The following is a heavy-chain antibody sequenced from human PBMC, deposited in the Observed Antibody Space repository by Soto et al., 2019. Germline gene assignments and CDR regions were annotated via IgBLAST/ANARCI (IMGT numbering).Heavy chain of an antibody. V-gene: IGHV1-69*13. D-gene: IGHD4-17*01. CDR3: AREGFVLVPTTVNSDYYYYAMDV. J-gene: IGHJ6*02. CDR1: GDTFSTYT. CDR2: IIPRSATS. Sequence: ASVKVSCKASGDTFSTYTITWMRQAPGQGLEWMGGIIPRSATSKYAQKFQGRVTITADESTSTVYMELRTLRPEDTAVYYCAREGFVLVPTTVNSDYYYYAMDVWGQGTTVTVSS.